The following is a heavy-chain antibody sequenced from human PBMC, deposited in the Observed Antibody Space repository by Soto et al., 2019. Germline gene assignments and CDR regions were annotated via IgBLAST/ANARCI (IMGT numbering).Heavy chain of an antibody. CDR2: ISAYNGNT. V-gene: IGHV1-18*04. D-gene: IGHD3-9*01. CDR1: AYTFTSYG. CDR3: ARDYDILTRYGMDV. Sequence: XSVKVSCKASAYTFTSYGISWVRQAPGQGLEWMGWISAYNGNTNYAQKLQGRVTMTTDTSTSTAYMELRSLRSDDTAVYYCARDYDILTRYGMDVWGQGTTVTVSS. J-gene: IGHJ6*02.